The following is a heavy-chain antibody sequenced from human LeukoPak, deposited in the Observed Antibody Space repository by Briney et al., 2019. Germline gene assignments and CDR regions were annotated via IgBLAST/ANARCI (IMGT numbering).Heavy chain of an antibody. Sequence: SETLSLTCTVSGGSISSSDYYWGWIRQPPGRGLEWIGSIYYSGSTYYSPSLKSRVTISVDTSKNQFSLKLSSLTAADTAVYYCARVGDLYYYYMDVWGKGTTVTISS. CDR3: ARVGDLYYYYMDV. J-gene: IGHJ6*03. CDR1: GGSISSSDYY. CDR2: IYYSGST. V-gene: IGHV4-39*07. D-gene: IGHD3-10*01.